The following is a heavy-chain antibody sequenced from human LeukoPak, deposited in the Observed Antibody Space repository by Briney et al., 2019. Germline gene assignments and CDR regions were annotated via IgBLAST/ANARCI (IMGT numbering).Heavy chain of an antibody. Sequence: PGGSLRLSCAASGFTFTTYAMSWVRQAPGKGLEWVGRIKSNTDGGTTHYAAPVKGRFTISRDDSKNTLYLQMNSLKTEDTAVYYCSTVSTVVVARAGNYLGQGTLVTVSS. CDR3: STVSTVVVARAGNY. J-gene: IGHJ4*02. D-gene: IGHD2-21*01. CDR1: GFTFTTYA. V-gene: IGHV3-15*01. CDR2: IKSNTDGGTT.